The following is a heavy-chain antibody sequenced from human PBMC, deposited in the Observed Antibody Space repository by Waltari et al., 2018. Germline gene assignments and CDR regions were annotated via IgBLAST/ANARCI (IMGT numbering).Heavy chain of an antibody. CDR1: GFTFSRYW. V-gene: IGHV3-7*01. CDR2: INQGGSEK. CDR3: ARDRTNGWFDP. Sequence: EVQLVESGGGLVQPGGSLRLSCAASGFTFSRYWMSWVRQAPGKGLEWVASINQGGSEKYFVDSVKGRFTISRDNAKNSLYLQMNSLRAEDTAVYYCARDRTNGWFDPWGQGTLVTVSS. J-gene: IGHJ5*02. D-gene: IGHD1-1*01.